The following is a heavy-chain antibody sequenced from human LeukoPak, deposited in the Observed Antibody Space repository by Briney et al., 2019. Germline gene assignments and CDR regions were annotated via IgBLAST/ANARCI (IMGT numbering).Heavy chain of an antibody. J-gene: IGHJ4*02. CDR3: ARVGLKQLSSGDY. Sequence: GASVKVSCKASGGTFSSYAISWVRQAPGQGLEWMGGIIPIFGTANYAQKFQGRVTITADESTSTAYMELSSLRSEDTAVYYCARVGLKQLSSGDYWGQGTLVTVSS. CDR2: IIPIFGTA. D-gene: IGHD6-13*01. V-gene: IGHV1-69*13. CDR1: GGTFSSYA.